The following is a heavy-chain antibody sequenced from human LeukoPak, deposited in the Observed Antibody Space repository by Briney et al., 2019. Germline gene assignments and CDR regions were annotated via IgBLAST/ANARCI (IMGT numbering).Heavy chain of an antibody. CDR3: ARESGGYEPINEYYYYYYMDV. D-gene: IGHD5-12*01. CDR1: GYTFPSYG. V-gene: IGHV1-18*01. J-gene: IGHJ6*03. CDR2: ISAYNGKT. Sequence: ASVKVSSKPSGYTFPSYGISWVRQAPGQGLEWMGWISAYNGKTNYAQKLQGRVTMTTDTSTSTAYMELRSLRSDDTAVYYCARESGGYEPINEYYYYYYMDVWGKGTTVTISS.